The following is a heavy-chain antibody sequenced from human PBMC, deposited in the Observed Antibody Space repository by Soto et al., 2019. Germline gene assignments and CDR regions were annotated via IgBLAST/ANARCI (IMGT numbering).Heavy chain of an antibody. Sequence: QVQLVQSGAEVKKPGSSVKVSCKASGGTFSSYAISWVRQAPGQGLEWMGGIIPIFGTANYAQKFQGRGTITADESKSTACMELGSVRSEDTAVYYFARGDAYGDYSMGYYFDYWGQGTLVTVSS. D-gene: IGHD4-17*01. CDR3: ARGDAYGDYSMGYYFDY. CDR2: IIPIFGTA. V-gene: IGHV1-69*01. CDR1: GGTFSSYA. J-gene: IGHJ4*02.